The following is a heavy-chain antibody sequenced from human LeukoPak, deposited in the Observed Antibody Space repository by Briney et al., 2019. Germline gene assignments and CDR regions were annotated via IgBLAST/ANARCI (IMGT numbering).Heavy chain of an antibody. CDR2: TYYSGST. Sequence: SETLSLTCTVSGASVTTYYWSWVRQPPGKGLEYIGYTYYSGSTSYNPSLKSRVTMSVDTSKNQVSLSLNSVTAADTAVYYCARGGFRPETWGQGTLVTVSS. CDR1: GASVTTYY. D-gene: IGHD5-12*01. V-gene: IGHV4-59*02. J-gene: IGHJ5*02. CDR3: ARGGFRPET.